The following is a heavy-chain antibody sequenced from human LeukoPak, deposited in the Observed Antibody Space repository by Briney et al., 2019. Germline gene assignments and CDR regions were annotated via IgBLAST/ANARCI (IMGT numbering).Heavy chain of an antibody. J-gene: IGHJ4*02. CDR2: INPNSGGT. CDR3: AREGVGVAVAYFDY. CDR1: GYTFTGYY. Sequence: GASVKVSCKASGYTFTGYYMHWVRQAPGQGLEWMGWINPNSGGTNYAQKFQGRVTMTRDTSISTAYMELSRLRSDDTAVYYCAREGVGVAVAYFDYWGQGTLVTVSS. V-gene: IGHV1-2*02. D-gene: IGHD6-19*01.